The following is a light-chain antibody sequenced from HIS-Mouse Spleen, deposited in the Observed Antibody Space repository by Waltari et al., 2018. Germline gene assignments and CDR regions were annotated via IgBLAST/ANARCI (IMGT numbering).Light chain of an antibody. V-gene: IGLV3-9*01. Sequence: SYELTQPLSVSVALGQTARITCGGNNIGSKNVHWYQQKPGQAPVLVIYRDSNRASGIPERVSGSNSGNTATLTISRAQAGDEADYYCQVWDSSDVVFGGGTKLTVL. CDR1: NIGSKN. J-gene: IGLJ2*01. CDR2: RDS. CDR3: QVWDSSDVV.